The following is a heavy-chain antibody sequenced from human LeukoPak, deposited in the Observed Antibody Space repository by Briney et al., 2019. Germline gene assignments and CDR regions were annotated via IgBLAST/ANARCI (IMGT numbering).Heavy chain of an antibody. D-gene: IGHD6-13*01. CDR2: ISYDGSNK. CDR1: GFTFSSYG. CDR3: AKDNMAAAGRDFDY. Sequence: GRSLRLSCAASGFTFSSYGMHWVRQAPGKGLEWVAVISYDGSNKYFADSVKGRFTISRDNSKNTLYLQMHSLRAEDTAVYYCAKDNMAAAGRDFDYWGQGTLVTVSS. V-gene: IGHV3-30*18. J-gene: IGHJ4*02.